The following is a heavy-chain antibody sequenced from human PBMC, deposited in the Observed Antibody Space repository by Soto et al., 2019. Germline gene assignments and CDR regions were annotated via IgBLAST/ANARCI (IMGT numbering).Heavy chain of an antibody. CDR3: VRRGYCISTSCYWIDY. D-gene: IGHD2-2*01. V-gene: IGHV3-23*01. Sequence: GGSLRLSCAGSGFTFSSYTMSWVRQAPGKGLEWVSSISSSGDVTKYADSVKGRFTISRDNSKNTLYLQMNSLRAEDTAVYYCVRRGYCISTSCYWIDYWGQGTLVTVSS. CDR1: GFTFSSYT. J-gene: IGHJ4*02. CDR2: ISSSGDVT.